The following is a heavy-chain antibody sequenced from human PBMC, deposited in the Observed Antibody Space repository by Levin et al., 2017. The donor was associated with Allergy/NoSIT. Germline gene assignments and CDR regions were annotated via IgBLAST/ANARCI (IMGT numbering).Heavy chain of an antibody. CDR1: GGSISSYY. J-gene: IGHJ5*02. V-gene: IGHV4-59*12. Sequence: PSETLSLTCTVSGGSISSYYWSWIRQPPGKGLEWIGYIYYSGSTNYNPSLKSRVTISVDTSKNQFSLKLSSVTAADTAVYYCAREGSGWGRSWFDPWGQGTLVTVSS. D-gene: IGHD6-19*01. CDR2: IYYSGST. CDR3: AREGSGWGRSWFDP.